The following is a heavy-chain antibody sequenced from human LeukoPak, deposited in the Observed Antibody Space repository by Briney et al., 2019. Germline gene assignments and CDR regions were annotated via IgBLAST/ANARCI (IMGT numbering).Heavy chain of an antibody. D-gene: IGHD3-10*01. Sequence: GGSLRLSCAASGFTFSSYAMSWVRQAPGKGLEWVSGISWNSGSIGYADSVKGRFTISRDNAKNSLYLQMNSLRAEDTALYYCAKSLLWFGEPTGPFDYWGQGTLVTVSS. CDR2: ISWNSGSI. CDR1: GFTFSSYA. J-gene: IGHJ4*02. V-gene: IGHV3-9*01. CDR3: AKSLLWFGEPTGPFDY.